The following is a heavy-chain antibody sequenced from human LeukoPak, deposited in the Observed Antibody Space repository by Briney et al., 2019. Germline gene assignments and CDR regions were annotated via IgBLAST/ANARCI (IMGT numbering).Heavy chain of an antibody. V-gene: IGHV3-7*05. CDR2: IKQDGSEK. CDR1: GLTFSSYW. CDR3: ARDYMVTFDY. D-gene: IGHD5-18*01. Sequence: GGSLRLSRAASGLTFSSYWMTWVRQAPGKGLEWVANIKQDGSEKHYADSVKGRFTISRDNAKNSLYLQMNSLRAEDTAVYYCARDYMVTFDYWGQGTLVTVSS. J-gene: IGHJ4*02.